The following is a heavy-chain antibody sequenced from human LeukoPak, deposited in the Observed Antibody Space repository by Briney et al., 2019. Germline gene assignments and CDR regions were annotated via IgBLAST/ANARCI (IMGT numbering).Heavy chain of an antibody. CDR3: AKTRITLFHDAFDM. V-gene: IGHV4-39*01. J-gene: IGHJ3*02. CDR1: GGSISSGHYY. Sequence: SETLSLTCTVSGGSISSGHYYWGWIRQPPGKGLEWIGTIYYSGSTYYNPSLKSRVTMSVDTSKNRFSLKLSSVTAADTAIYYCAKTRITLFHDAFDMWGQGAMVTVSS. D-gene: IGHD3-3*01. CDR2: IYYSGST.